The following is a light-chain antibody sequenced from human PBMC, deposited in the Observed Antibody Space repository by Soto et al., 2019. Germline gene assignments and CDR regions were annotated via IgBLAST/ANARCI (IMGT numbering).Light chain of an antibody. CDR2: EGT. J-gene: IGLJ3*02. CDR1: STDVGNSKF. Sequence: QSALTQPASVSGSPGQSLTISCTGSSTDVGNSKFVSWYQLHPGQAPKLMIYEGTKRPSGTSTRFSGSYSGNTASLTISGLQTEDEADYYCCSHAGTYPLVFGGGTKLTVL. V-gene: IGLV2-23*01. CDR3: CSHAGTYPLV.